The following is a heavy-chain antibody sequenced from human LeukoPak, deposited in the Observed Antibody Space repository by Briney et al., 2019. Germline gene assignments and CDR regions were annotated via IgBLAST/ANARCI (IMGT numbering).Heavy chain of an antibody. V-gene: IGHV4-30-4*01. D-gene: IGHD2-2*01. Sequence: SQTLSLTCTVSGGSISSGDYYWSWIRQPPGKGLEWIGYIYYSGSTYYNPSLKSRVTISVDTSKSQFSLKLSSVTAADTAVYYCARAHTPVPFDYWGQGTLVTVSS. CDR1: GGSISSGDYY. CDR2: IYYSGST. CDR3: ARAHTPVPFDY. J-gene: IGHJ4*02.